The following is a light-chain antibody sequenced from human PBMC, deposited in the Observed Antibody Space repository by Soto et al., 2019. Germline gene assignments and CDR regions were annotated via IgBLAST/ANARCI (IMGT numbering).Light chain of an antibody. Sequence: EIVLRQSPGTLSLSPGERATLSCRASQSVSSSYLAWYQQKPGQAPRFLIYLASRRATGIPDRFSGSGSGTDFTLTISRLEPEDFAVYYCQHYGSSLYTFGQGTKLEIK. CDR1: QSVSSSY. J-gene: IGKJ2*01. V-gene: IGKV3-20*01. CDR2: LAS. CDR3: QHYGSSLYT.